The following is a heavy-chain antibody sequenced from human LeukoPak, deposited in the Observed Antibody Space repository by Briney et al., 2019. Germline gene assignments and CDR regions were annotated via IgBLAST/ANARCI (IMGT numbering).Heavy chain of an antibody. CDR1: GFTFDDYV. CDR2: ISWNSRSK. V-gene: IGHV3-9*01. CDR3: AKDLGDGTFDY. J-gene: IGHJ4*02. Sequence: GRSLRLSCAGSGFTFDDYVMNWVRQAPGKGLEWVSSISWNSRSKGYADSVKGRFTISRDNAKNSLYLQMNSLRPEDTAFYYCAKDLGDGTFDYWGQGTLVTVSS. D-gene: IGHD3-10*01.